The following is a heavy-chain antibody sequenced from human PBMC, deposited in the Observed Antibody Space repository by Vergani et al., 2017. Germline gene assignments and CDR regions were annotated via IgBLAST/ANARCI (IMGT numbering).Heavy chain of an antibody. CDR2: INPNSGGT. Sequence: QVQLVQSGAEVKKPGASVKVSCKASGYTFTGYYMHWVRQAPGQGLEWMGWINPNSGGTNYAQKFQGRVTITADESTSTAYMELSSLRSEDTAVYYCAREDWSGYNGLVDYWGQGTLVTVSS. V-gene: IGHV1-2*02. J-gene: IGHJ4*02. CDR1: GYTFTGYY. CDR3: AREDWSGYNGLVDY. D-gene: IGHD3-3*01.